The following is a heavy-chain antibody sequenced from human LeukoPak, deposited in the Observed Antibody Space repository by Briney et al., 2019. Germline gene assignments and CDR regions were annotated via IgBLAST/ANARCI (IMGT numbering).Heavy chain of an antibody. D-gene: IGHD3-10*01. CDR1: GFTFRNYV. J-gene: IGHJ5*02. CDR2: ISGSGSNT. Sequence: PGGSLRLSCAVSGFTFRNYVMNWVRQAPGKGLEWVSGISGSGSNTYYADSVKGRFTISRDNSKNTLYLQMNSLRAEDTAVYYCAKGGSYYTSSWFDPWGQGTLVTVSS. CDR3: AKGGSYYTSSWFDP. V-gene: IGHV3-23*01.